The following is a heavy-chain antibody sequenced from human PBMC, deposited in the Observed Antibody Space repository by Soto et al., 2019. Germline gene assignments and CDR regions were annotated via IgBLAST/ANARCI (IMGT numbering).Heavy chain of an antibody. CDR3: ARGDATKIVVTTYYAMDV. D-gene: IGHD3-9*01. CDR2: IIPVFGTA. V-gene: IGHV1-69*12. CDR1: GGSLSNYG. J-gene: IGHJ6*02. Sequence: QVQLVQSGAEVKKPGSSVKVSCKASGGSLSNYGISWVRQAPGQGLEWMGGIIPVFGTANYAQKFQGRVTISAXXSTGIVYMDVTSLRSEDTAVFYCARGDATKIVVTTYYAMDVWGQGTTVTVSS.